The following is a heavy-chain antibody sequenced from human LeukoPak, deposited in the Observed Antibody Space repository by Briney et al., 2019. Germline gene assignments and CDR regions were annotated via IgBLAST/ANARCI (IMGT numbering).Heavy chain of an antibody. J-gene: IGHJ6*04. Sequence: PGGPLRLSCAASGFTFSSYDMNWVRQAPGKGLEWVSSISSSSTYTYHADSVKGRFTISRDNAKNSLYLQMNSLRAEDTAVYYCAREDASSLDVWGKGTTVTVSS. CDR1: GFTFSSYD. CDR2: ISSSSTYT. V-gene: IGHV3-21*01. D-gene: IGHD3-10*01. CDR3: AREDASSLDV.